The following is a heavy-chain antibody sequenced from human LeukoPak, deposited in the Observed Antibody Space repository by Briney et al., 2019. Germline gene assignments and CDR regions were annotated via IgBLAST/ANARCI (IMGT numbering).Heavy chain of an antibody. J-gene: IGHJ4*02. V-gene: IGHV1-18*01. CDR3: SRDLSGSFDY. Sequence: ASVKVSCKASGYTFTGYGISWVRQAPGQGLEWMGWISAYNGNTNYAQKLQGRVTMTTDTSTSTAYTELRSRRTADQAGYYYSRDLSGSFDYWGRGTLVTVSS. CDR1: GYTFTGYG. D-gene: IGHD3-16*02. CDR2: ISAYNGNT.